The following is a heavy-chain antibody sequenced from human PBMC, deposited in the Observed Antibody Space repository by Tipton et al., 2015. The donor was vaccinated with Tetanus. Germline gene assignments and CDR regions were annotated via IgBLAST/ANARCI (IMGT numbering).Heavy chain of an antibody. CDR2: IYQNGDA. Sequence: LRLSCTVSGGSISSYYWSWVRQPPGKGLEWIAYIYQNGDANYNPSLQSRVTISVDTSKNQFSLQLAFVTAADTAIYYCARERVEAFYYHGLDVWGPGTTVTVSS. CDR1: GGSISSYY. V-gene: IGHV4-59*01. J-gene: IGHJ6*02. CDR3: ARERVEAFYYHGLDV.